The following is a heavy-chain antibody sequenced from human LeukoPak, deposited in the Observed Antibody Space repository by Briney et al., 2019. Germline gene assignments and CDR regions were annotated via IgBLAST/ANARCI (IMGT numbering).Heavy chain of an antibody. CDR3: ARDYGYAAARTADFDY. D-gene: IGHD6-6*01. CDR1: GFTFSSYG. CDR2: ISSSSSYI. Sequence: GGSLRLSCSASGFTFSSYGMNWVRQAPGKGLEWVSSISSSSSYIYYADSVKGRFTISRDNAKNSLYLQMNSLRAEDTAVYYCARDYGYAAARTADFDYWGQGTLVTVSS. V-gene: IGHV3-21*01. J-gene: IGHJ4*02.